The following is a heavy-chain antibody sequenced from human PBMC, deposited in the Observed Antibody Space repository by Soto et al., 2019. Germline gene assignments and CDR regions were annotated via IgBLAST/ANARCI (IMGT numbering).Heavy chain of an antibody. J-gene: IGHJ6*02. CDR1: GFTFSSYS. V-gene: IGHV3-21*01. Sequence: EVQLVESGGGLVKPGGSLRLSCAASGFTFSSYSMNWVRQAPGKGLEWVSSISSSSSYIYYADSVKGRFTISRDNAKNSLYLQMNSLRAEDTAVYYCARARLAMVRFSFNTYYGMDVWGQGTTVTVSS. D-gene: IGHD5-18*01. CDR2: ISSSSSYI. CDR3: ARARLAMVRFSFNTYYGMDV.